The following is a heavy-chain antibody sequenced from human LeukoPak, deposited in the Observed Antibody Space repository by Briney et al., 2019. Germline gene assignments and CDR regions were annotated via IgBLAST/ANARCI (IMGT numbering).Heavy chain of an antibody. CDR2: MYPNSGNT. J-gene: IGHJ4*02. CDR1: GYTFTSYD. CDR3: AILREYYDFWSGYPYFDY. V-gene: IGHV1-8*01. Sequence: GASVKVSCKASGYTFTSYDINWVRQATGQGLEWMGWMYPNSGNTGYAQKFQGRVTMTRNTSISTAYMELSSLRSEDTAVYYCAILREYYDFWSGYPYFDYWGQGTLVTVSS. D-gene: IGHD3-3*01.